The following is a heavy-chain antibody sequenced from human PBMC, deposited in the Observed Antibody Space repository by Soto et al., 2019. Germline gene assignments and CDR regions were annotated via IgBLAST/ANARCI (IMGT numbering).Heavy chain of an antibody. Sequence: GGSLRLSCAASGFTFSDYYMSWIRQAPGKGLEWLSYISSSGRTIDYADSVKGRFTISRDNAKNSLYLQMNSLRAEDTAVYYCAKHDSSGYSPGTFDYWGQGTLVTV. V-gene: IGHV3-11*01. CDR2: ISSSGRTI. D-gene: IGHD3-22*01. CDR3: AKHDSSGYSPGTFDY. CDR1: GFTFSDYY. J-gene: IGHJ4*02.